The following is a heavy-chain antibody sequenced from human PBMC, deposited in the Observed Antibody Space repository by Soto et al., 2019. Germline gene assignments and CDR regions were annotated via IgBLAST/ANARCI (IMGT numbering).Heavy chain of an antibody. CDR2: ISGSGGST. V-gene: IGHV3-23*01. Sequence: GESLKISCAASGFTFSSYAMSWVRQAPGKGLEWVSAISGSGGSTYYADSVKGRFTISRDNSKNTLYLQMNSLRAEDTTVYYCAKDMGSSWFDRFQHWGQGTLVTVSS. CDR1: GFTFSSYA. D-gene: IGHD6-13*01. CDR3: AKDMGSSWFDRFQH. J-gene: IGHJ1*01.